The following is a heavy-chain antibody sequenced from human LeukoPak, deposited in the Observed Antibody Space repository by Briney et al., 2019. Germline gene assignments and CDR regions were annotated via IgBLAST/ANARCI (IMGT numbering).Heavy chain of an antibody. V-gene: IGHV1-2*02. Sequence: ASVTVSCMASGYTFTGYYMHWVRQAPGQGIGWMGWINPNSGGTKYAQKSQGTGTMTRDPSISTAHMQLSTLRSDDTAVYYCARVPSVVRGVSIDYWGQGTLVTVSS. CDR2: INPNSGGT. CDR1: GYTFTGYY. CDR3: ARVPSVVRGVSIDY. J-gene: IGHJ4*02. D-gene: IGHD3-10*01.